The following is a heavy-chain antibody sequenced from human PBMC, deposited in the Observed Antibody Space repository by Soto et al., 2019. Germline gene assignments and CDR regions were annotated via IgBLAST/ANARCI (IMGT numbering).Heavy chain of an antibody. D-gene: IGHD6-19*01. J-gene: IGHJ4*02. V-gene: IGHV3-48*02. Sequence: GGSLRLSCVASGFSLANYPMNWVRQTPGKGLEWISYSSPRGDTIYYADSVEGRFTISRDNARSSLSLHMSSLRDEDSALYYCAKGPHTNVGWPYYFESWGQGVPVTVSS. CDR3: AKGPHTNVGWPYYFES. CDR1: GFSLANYP. CDR2: SSPRGDTI.